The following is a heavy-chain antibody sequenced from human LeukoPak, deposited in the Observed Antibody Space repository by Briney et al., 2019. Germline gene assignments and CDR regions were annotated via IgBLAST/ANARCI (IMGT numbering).Heavy chain of an antibody. CDR3: ARDTGFHFFDF. CDR2: VNPKSGVT. J-gene: IGHJ4*01. V-gene: IGHV1-2*02. CDR1: RYTFIGYY. Sequence: ASVKVSCKPSRYTFIGYYIHWVRQAPGQGLEWMGSVNPKSGVTDYAQKFQGRITLTRDTSSSTAYMELKRLTSEDTAVYYCARDTGFHFFDFWGHGALVTVSS.